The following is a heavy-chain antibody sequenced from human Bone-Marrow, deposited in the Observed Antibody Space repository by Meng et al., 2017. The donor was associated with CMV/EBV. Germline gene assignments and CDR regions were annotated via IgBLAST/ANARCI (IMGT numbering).Heavy chain of an antibody. Sequence: AGNGGDVRGKNRSRNRKQQGKGKERNGERKKRRRTKKNENHKSGVTISVDTSKNQFSLKLSSVTAADTAVYYCARGGNYYGSGFDPWGQGTLVTVSS. V-gene: IGHV4-34*01. J-gene: IGHJ5*02. CDR3: ARGGNYYGSGFDP. D-gene: IGHD3-10*01. CDR1: GGDVRGKN. CDR2: RKKRRRT.